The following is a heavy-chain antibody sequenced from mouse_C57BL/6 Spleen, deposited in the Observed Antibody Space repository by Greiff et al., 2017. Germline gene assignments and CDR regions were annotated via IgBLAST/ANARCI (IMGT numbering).Heavy chain of an antibody. CDR1: GYTFTSYW. V-gene: IGHV1-53*01. D-gene: IGHD1-1*01. J-gene: IGHJ4*01. CDR2: INPSNGGT. Sequence: QVQLQQPGTELVKPGASVKLSCKASGYTFTSYWMHWVKQRPGQGLEWIGNINPSNGGTNYNQKFKGKATLTVDTSSSTAYMQLSSLTSEDSAVYYCAKVITTVVDYYAMDYWGQGTSVTVSS. CDR3: AKVITTVVDYYAMDY.